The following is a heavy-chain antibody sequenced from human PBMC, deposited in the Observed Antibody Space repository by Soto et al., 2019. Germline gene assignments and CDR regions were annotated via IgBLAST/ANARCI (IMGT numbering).Heavy chain of an antibody. J-gene: IGHJ6*02. CDR1: GFIFSTHG. V-gene: IGHV3-21*01. Sequence: PGGCLRLSCAAYGFIFSTHGLNWVRQAPGKGPEWVASINAGGNYEDHADSVKGRFTISRDNAKNSLYLQMNSLRAADTAVYYCATDGAAGSAMGVWGQGT. CDR2: INAGGNYE. D-gene: IGHD6-13*01. CDR3: ATDGAAGSAMGV.